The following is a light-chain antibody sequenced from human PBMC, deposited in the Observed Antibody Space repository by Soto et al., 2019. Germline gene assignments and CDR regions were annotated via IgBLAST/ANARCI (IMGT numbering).Light chain of an antibody. CDR1: SSNIGGNT. J-gene: IGLJ2*01. CDR2: SDS. V-gene: IGLV1-44*01. Sequence: QSVLTQPPSASGTPGQRVTISCSGSSSNIGGNTVNWYQQLPGTAPKLLIYSDSQRPSGVPDRFSGSKSGTSASLALSGLQAEDEADYYCAAWDDSLNGVLFGGGTKLTVL. CDR3: AAWDDSLNGVL.